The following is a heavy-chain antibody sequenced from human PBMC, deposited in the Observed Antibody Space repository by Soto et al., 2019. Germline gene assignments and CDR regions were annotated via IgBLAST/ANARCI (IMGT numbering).Heavy chain of an antibody. D-gene: IGHD3-22*01. CDR2: IIPIFGTA. V-gene: IGHV1-69*12. Sequence: QVQLVQSGAEVKKPGSSVKVSCKASGGTFSSYAISWVRQAPGQGLEWMGGIIPIFGTANYAQKFQGRVTITGDEPTSPAYMELSSLRSEDTAVYYCARERRGYYDSSECGCYWGQGTLVTVSS. CDR1: GGTFSSYA. CDR3: ARERRGYYDSSECGCY. J-gene: IGHJ4*02.